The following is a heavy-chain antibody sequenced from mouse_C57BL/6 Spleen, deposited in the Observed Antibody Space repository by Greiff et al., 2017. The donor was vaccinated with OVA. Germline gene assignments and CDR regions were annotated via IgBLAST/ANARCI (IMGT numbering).Heavy chain of an antibody. V-gene: IGHV1-26*01. J-gene: IGHJ1*03. Sequence: EVQLHQSGPELVKPGASVKISCKASGYTFPDSYMNWVKPSHGTSLEWIGDIHPHHGGHIYNQKFKGKATLTVDKSSSTAYMELRSLTSEDSAVYYCARRGYVDGWGKGTTDTVSS. CDR3: ARRGYVDG. CDR1: GYTFPDSY. CDR2: IHPHHGGH.